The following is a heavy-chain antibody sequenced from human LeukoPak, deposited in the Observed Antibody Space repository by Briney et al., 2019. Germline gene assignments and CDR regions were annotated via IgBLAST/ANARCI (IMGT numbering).Heavy chain of an antibody. CDR3: ARDYGDYPETVPLGWFDP. D-gene: IGHD4-17*01. J-gene: IGHJ5*02. CDR2: IIPIFGIA. V-gene: IGHV1-69*04. CDR1: GGTFSSYA. Sequence: PGSSAKVSCKASGGTFSSYAISWVRQAPGQGLEWMGRIIPIFGIANYAQKFQGRVTITADKSTSTAYMELSSLRSEDTAVYYCARDYGDYPETVPLGWFDPWGQGTLVTVSS.